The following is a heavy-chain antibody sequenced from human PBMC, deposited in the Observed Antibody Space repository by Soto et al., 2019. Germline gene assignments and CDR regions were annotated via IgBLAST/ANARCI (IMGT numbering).Heavy chain of an antibody. Sequence: GGSLRLSCASSGFTFSSYGMHWVRQAPGKGLEWVAVISYDGTNEYYVDSVKGRFTISRDNSKNTLYLQMNSLRAEDTAVYYCAREEISVAGTYYYGMDVWGQGTTVTVSS. CDR1: GFTFSSYG. CDR3: AREEISVAGTYYYGMDV. D-gene: IGHD6-19*01. CDR2: ISYDGTNE. V-gene: IGHV3-33*01. J-gene: IGHJ6*02.